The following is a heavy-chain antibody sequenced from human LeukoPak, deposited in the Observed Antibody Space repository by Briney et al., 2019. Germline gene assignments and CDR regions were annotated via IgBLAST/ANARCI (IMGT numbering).Heavy chain of an antibody. CDR2: ISWNSGSI. J-gene: IGHJ4*02. V-gene: IGHV3-9*01. CDR1: GFTLDDYA. D-gene: IGHD5-24*01. Sequence: GGSLRLSCAASGFTLDDYARHWVRQAPGKGLEWVSGISWNSGSIGYADSVKGRFTISRDNAKNSLYLQMNSLRAEDTALYYCAKATTLASKFDYWGQGTLVTVSS. CDR3: AKATTLASKFDY.